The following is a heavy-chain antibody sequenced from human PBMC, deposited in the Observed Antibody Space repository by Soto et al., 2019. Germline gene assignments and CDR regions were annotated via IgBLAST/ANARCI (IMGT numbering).Heavy chain of an antibody. J-gene: IGHJ4*02. Sequence: PGGSLRLSCSASEFTFSNYWMNWVRQAPGKGLEWVANINEDGSEKYYVDSAKGRFIISRDNAKNSLYLQMSSLRAEDTAVYYCARDLFAYWGQGTLVTVSS. V-gene: IGHV3-7*01. CDR3: ARDLFAY. CDR1: EFTFSNYW. CDR2: INEDGSEK.